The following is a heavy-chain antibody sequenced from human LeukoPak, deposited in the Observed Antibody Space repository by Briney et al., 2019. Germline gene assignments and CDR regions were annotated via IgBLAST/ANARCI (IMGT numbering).Heavy chain of an antibody. J-gene: IGHJ4*02. CDR3: AKGGSGSSWEFDH. V-gene: IGHV4-59*01. CDR2: IYYSGTT. CDR1: GGSISNYY. D-gene: IGHD6-13*01. Sequence: SETLSLTCTVSGGSISNYYWSWVRQPPGKGLEWIGYIYYSGTTNYNPSLESRVTISVDTSKNQFSLNLSSVTAADTAEYYCAKGGSGSSWEFDHWGQGTLVTVSS.